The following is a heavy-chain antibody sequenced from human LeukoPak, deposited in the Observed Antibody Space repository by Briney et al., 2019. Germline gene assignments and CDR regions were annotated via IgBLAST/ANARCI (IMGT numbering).Heavy chain of an antibody. CDR2: ISAYNGNT. CDR1: GYTFSSYG. D-gene: IGHD4-23*01. J-gene: IGHJ4*02. V-gene: IGHV1-18*01. Sequence: GASVKVSCKASGYTFSSYGMSWVRQAPGQSLEWMGWISAYNGNTNYAQKFQDRVTMTTDTSTSTAYMELRRLRSDDTAVYYCARDHSYGGKELAYWGQGTLVTVSS. CDR3: ARDHSYGGKELAY.